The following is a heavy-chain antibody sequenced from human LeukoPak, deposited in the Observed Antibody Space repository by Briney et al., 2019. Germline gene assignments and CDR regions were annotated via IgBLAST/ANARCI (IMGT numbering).Heavy chain of an antibody. Sequence: SVXVSCKASGYTFTGYNMHWVRQAPGXGXXWMGWINTNTGNPTYAQGFTGRFVFSLDTSVSTAYLQISSLKAEDTAVYYCARGERRGYSSSWRIDYWGQGTLVTVSS. CDR3: ARGERRGYSSSWRIDY. J-gene: IGHJ4*02. CDR1: GYTFTGYN. CDR2: INTNTGNP. D-gene: IGHD6-13*01. V-gene: IGHV7-4-1*02.